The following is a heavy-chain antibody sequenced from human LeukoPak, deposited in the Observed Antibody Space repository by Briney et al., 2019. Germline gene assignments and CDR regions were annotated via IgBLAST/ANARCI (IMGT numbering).Heavy chain of an antibody. D-gene: IGHD1-7*01. J-gene: IGHJ5*02. CDR3: ARDNYAGANWFDP. CDR1: GGTFSSYA. V-gene: IGHV1-69*05. CDR2: IIPIFGTA. Sequence: RASVKVSCKASGGTFSSYAISWVRQAPGQGLEWMGGIIPIFGTANYAQKFQGRVTITTDKSTSTAYMELSSLRSEDTAVYYCARDNYAGANWFDPWGQGTLVTVSS.